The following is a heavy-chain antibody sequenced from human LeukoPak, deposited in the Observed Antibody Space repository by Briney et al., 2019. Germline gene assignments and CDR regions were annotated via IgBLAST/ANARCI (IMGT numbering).Heavy chain of an antibody. D-gene: IGHD6-19*01. CDR3: TRDPQYSSGWYGGIY. CDR1: GFTFSSYA. J-gene: IGHJ4*02. Sequence: GGSLRLSCAASGFTFSSYAMSWVRQAPGKGLEWVGFIRSKAYGGTTEYAASVKGRFTISRDDSKSIAYLQMNSLKTEDTAVYYCTRDPQYSSGWYGGIYWGQGTLVTVSS. V-gene: IGHV3-49*04. CDR2: IRSKAYGGTT.